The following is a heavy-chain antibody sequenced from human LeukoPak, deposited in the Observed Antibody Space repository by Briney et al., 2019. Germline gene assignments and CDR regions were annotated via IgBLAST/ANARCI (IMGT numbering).Heavy chain of an antibody. Sequence: ASVKVSCKASGYTFTSYDINWVRQAPGQRLEWMGWINAGSGNTKYSQNFQGRVTISRDTSASTAYMELSSLTSEDTAVYYCARDSGEYYFDYWGQGTLVTVSS. D-gene: IGHD2-15*01. CDR3: ARDSGEYYFDY. J-gene: IGHJ4*02. CDR2: INAGSGNT. CDR1: GYTFTSYD. V-gene: IGHV1-3*01.